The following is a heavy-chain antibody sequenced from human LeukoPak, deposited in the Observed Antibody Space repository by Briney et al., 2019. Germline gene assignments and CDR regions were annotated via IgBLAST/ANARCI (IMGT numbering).Heavy chain of an antibody. J-gene: IGHJ4*02. Sequence: GGSLRLSCAASGFTFTSYAITWVRQAPGKGLEWVAAISGGGVGTYYADSMKGRFTISRDNSKNTLYLQMNSLSAEDTAVYYCARGYSGSYPFYYDCWGQGTLVTVSS. D-gene: IGHD1-26*01. V-gene: IGHV3-23*01. CDR1: GFTFTSYA. CDR3: ARGYSGSYPFYYDC. CDR2: ISGGGVGT.